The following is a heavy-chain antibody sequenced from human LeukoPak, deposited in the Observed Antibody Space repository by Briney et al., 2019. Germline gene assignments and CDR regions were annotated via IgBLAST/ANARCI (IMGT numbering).Heavy chain of an antibody. CDR2: ISSSSSYT. J-gene: IGHJ5*02. Sequence: GGSLRLSCAASGLTFSSHWVHWVRQAPGKGLEWVSYISSSSSYTNYADSVKGRFTISRDNAKNSLYLQMNSLRAEDTAVYYCARDRTEAKYYDFWSGYNHWGQGTLVTVSS. CDR1: GLTFSSHW. CDR3: ARDRTEAKYYDFWSGYNH. D-gene: IGHD3-3*01. V-gene: IGHV3-21*05.